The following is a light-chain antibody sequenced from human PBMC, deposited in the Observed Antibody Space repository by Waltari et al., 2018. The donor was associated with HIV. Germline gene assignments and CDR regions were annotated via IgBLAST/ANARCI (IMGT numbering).Light chain of an antibody. V-gene: IGLV3-25*03. CDR2: KDS. CDR3: QSADSSGTYV. CDR1: ALPKQN. J-gene: IGLJ1*01. Sequence: SYELTQPPSVSVSPGQTARITCSGDALPKQNAYWYQQKPGQAPVLVIYKDSERPSGIPERFSGASSGKTVTLTISGVQAEDEADYYCQSADSSGTYVLGTGTKVTVL.